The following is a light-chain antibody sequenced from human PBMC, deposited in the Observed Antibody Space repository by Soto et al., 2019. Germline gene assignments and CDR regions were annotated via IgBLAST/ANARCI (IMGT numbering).Light chain of an antibody. CDR3: QPANSFPPLFT. Sequence: DIQMTQSPSSVSASVGDRVTITCRANHDLGTWLTWYQHKPGKAPQVLIYSASILQSGVSSRFSGSGSGTQFSLTISSLQPEDFETYHCQPANSFPPLFTFGPGTKVHF. J-gene: IGKJ3*01. CDR2: SAS. V-gene: IGKV1-12*01. CDR1: HDLGTW.